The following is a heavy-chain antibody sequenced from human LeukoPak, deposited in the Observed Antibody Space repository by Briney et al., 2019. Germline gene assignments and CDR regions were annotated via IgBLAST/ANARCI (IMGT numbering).Heavy chain of an antibody. CDR3: AKDRGRYSGYDYADY. V-gene: IGHV3-23*01. Sequence: PGGSPRLSCAASGFTFSSYAMSWVRQAPGKGLEWVSAISGSGGSTYYADSVKGRFTISRDNSKNTLYLQMNSLRAEDTAVYYCAKDRGRYSGYDYADYWGQGTLVTISS. CDR1: GFTFSSYA. D-gene: IGHD5-12*01. J-gene: IGHJ4*02. CDR2: ISGSGGST.